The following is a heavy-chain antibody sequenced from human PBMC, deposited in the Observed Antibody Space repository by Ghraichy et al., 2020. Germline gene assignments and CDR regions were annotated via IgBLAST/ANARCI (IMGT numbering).Heavy chain of an antibody. CDR3: ARGPGEAYDQNPKFDY. V-gene: IGHV3-21*01. CDR1: GFTFSGYS. D-gene: IGHD5-12*01. Sequence: GGSLRLSCAASGFTFSGYSMDWVRQAPGKGLEWVSSISSSSSYIYYADSVKGRFSISRDNAKNSLYLQMNSLRAEDTAVYYCARGPGEAYDQNPKFDYWGPGTLVTVSS. J-gene: IGHJ4*02. CDR2: ISSSSSYI.